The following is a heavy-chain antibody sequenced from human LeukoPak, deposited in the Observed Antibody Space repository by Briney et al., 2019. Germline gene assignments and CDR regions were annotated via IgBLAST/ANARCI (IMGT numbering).Heavy chain of an antibody. V-gene: IGHV7-4-1*02. Sequence: GASVKVSCKASRYTFTSYAMNWVRQAPGQGLEWMGWINTNTGNPTYAQGFTGRFVFSLDTSVSTASLQISSLKAEDTAVYYCARSPLAAAGTVYWFDPWGQGTLVTVSS. CDR2: INTNTGNP. D-gene: IGHD6-13*01. CDR3: ARSPLAAAGTVYWFDP. J-gene: IGHJ5*02. CDR1: RYTFTSYA.